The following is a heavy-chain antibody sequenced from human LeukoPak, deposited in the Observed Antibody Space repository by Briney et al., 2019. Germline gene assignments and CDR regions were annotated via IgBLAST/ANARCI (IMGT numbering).Heavy chain of an antibody. Sequence: GGSLRLSCAASGFRFSYSGMHWVRQAPGKGLEWVASVWFGESGQSYSDSGKGRVTISRYNCTNTLYLQMNRLRAEDPAVYYCAKDMTTYYYGSGNDAFDIWGQGTMVTVSS. V-gene: IGHV3-33*06. CDR1: GFRFSYSG. J-gene: IGHJ3*02. CDR3: AKDMTTYYYGSGNDAFDI. CDR2: VWFGESGQ. D-gene: IGHD3-10*01.